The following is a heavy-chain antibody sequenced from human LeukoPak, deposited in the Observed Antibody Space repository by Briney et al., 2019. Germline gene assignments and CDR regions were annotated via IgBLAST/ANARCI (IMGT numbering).Heavy chain of an antibody. D-gene: IGHD3-10*01. CDR1: GYTFTGYY. V-gene: IGHV1-8*02. Sequence: ASVKVSCKASGYTFTGYYMHWVRQAPGQGLEWMGWMNPNSGNTGYAQKFQGRVTMTRDTSISTAYMELSSLRSEDTAVYYCARAMVRGVQGPWGQGTLVTVSS. CDR3: ARAMVRGVQGP. CDR2: MNPNSGNT. J-gene: IGHJ5*02.